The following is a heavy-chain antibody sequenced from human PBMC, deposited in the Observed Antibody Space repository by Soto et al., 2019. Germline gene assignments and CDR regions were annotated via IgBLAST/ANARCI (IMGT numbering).Heavy chain of an antibody. V-gene: IGHV3-53*04. CDR2: IYSGGCS. CDR3: ARDRPDSSGYYYFDY. J-gene: IGHJ4*02. CDR1: GFTVSSNY. D-gene: IGHD3-22*01. Sequence: GGSLRLSCAASGFTVSSNYMSWVRQAPGKGLEWVSVIYSGGCSYYADSVKGRFTISRHNSKNTLYLQMNSMRAEDTVVYSGARDRPDSSGYYYFDYWGQGTLVTVSS.